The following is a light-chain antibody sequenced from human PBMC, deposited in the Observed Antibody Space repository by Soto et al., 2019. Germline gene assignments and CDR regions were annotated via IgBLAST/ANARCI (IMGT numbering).Light chain of an antibody. J-gene: IGLJ3*02. Sequence: QSALIQPPSVSGSPGQSVTISCTGTNSDVGSYDYVSWYQQHPGTVPKPMIYNVNTQPSGVPDRFSGSKSGNTASMTISGLQADDEADYSCCSYTSSAAWVFGGGTKVTVL. CDR3: CSYTSSAAWV. CDR1: NSDVGSYDY. V-gene: IGLV2-11*01. CDR2: NVN.